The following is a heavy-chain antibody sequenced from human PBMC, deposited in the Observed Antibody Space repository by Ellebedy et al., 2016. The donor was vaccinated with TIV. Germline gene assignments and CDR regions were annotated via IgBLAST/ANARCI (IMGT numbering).Heavy chain of an antibody. CDR3: ARGPEVVVVAATPFDY. J-gene: IGHJ4*02. D-gene: IGHD2-15*01. V-gene: IGHV4-34*01. Sequence: MPSETLSLTCAVYGGSFSGYYWSWIRQPPGKGLEWIGEINHSGSTNYNPSLKSRVTISVDTSKNQFSLKLSSVTAADTAVYYCARGPEVVVVAATPFDYWGQGTLVIVSS. CDR1: GGSFSGYY. CDR2: INHSGST.